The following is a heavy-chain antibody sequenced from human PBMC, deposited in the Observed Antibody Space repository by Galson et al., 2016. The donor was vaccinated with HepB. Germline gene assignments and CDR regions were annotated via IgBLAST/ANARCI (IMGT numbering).Heavy chain of an antibody. J-gene: IGHJ4*02. V-gene: IGHV3-23*01. Sequence: SLRLSCAASGFTFSNYGMSRVRQAPGKGLEWVSAVSGSGDNTYYADSVKGRFSISRDNSKNTLYLQMSSLTAEDTAVYYCAKWSDAAATYWGQGALVTVSS. D-gene: IGHD6-13*01. CDR2: VSGSGDNT. CDR1: GFTFSNYG. CDR3: AKWSDAAATY.